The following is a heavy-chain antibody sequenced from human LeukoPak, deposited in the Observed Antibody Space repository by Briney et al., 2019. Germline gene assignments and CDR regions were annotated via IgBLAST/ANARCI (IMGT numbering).Heavy chain of an antibody. D-gene: IGHD2-15*01. CDR3: ARDSSRSGGTCYDT. J-gene: IGHJ5*02. CDR1: GGSLNTGGNY. CDR2: IYYSGSA. Sequence: SETLSLTCSVSGGSLNTGGNYWSWIRQPSGKGLEWIAYIYYSGSANYNPSLKSRVTISIDTSKNQFSLKLTSVTAGDTAVYYCARDSSRSGGTCYDTWGQGTLVTVSS. V-gene: IGHV4-61*08.